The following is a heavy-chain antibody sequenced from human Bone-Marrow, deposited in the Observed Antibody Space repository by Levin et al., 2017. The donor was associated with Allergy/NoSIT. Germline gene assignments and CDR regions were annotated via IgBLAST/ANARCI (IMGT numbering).Heavy chain of an antibody. CDR2: ISGSGSTI. V-gene: IGHV3-11*01. D-gene: IGHD4-11*01. J-gene: IGHJ6*02. CDR3: ARDRLPSTYRGMDV. Sequence: PGESLKISCAASGFTFSDSYMSWIRQAPGKGLEWVSYISGSGSTIYYADSVKGRFTISRDNAKNSLYLQMNSLRAEDTAVYYCARDRLPSTYRGMDVWGQGTTVTVSS. CDR1: GFTFSDSY.